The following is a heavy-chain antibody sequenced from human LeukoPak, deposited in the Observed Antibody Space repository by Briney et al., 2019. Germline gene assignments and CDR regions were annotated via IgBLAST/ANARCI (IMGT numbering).Heavy chain of an antibody. CDR1: GGSISSGDYY. CDR3: ARESRLRGTDWFDP. CDR2: VSHSGPT. J-gene: IGHJ5*02. Sequence: PSQTLSLTCTVSGGSISSGDYYWTWIRQHPGKGLEWIGYVSHSGPTDIGPSLKSRASISVDTSTNQFSLRLTSVTAADTAKYYCARESRLRGTDWFDPWGQGTLVTVSS. D-gene: IGHD3-16*01. V-gene: IGHV4-31*03.